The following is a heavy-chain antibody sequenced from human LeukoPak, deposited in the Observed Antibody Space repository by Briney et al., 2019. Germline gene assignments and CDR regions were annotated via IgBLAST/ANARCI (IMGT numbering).Heavy chain of an antibody. CDR3: ATSVVPYCSGGSCSGIYYYYMDV. J-gene: IGHJ6*03. V-gene: IGHV1-24*01. Sequence: ASVKVSCKASGYTFTGYYMHWVRQAPGQGLEWMGGFDPEGGETIYAQKFQGRVTMTEDTSTDTAYMELSSLRSEDTAVYYCATSVVPYCSGGSCSGIYYYYMDVWGKGTTVTVSS. D-gene: IGHD2-15*01. CDR1: GYTFTGYY. CDR2: FDPEGGET.